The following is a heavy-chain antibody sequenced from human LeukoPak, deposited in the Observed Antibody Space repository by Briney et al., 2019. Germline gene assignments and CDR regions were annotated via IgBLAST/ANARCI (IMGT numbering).Heavy chain of an antibody. V-gene: IGHV1-18*01. CDR2: ISAYNGNT. J-gene: IGHJ5*02. CDR3: ARSDGDIVVVPAATWFDP. CDR1: GYTFTSYG. Sequence: ASVKVSCKASGYTFTSYGISWVRQAPGQGLEWMGRISAYNGNTNYAQKLQGRVTMTTDTSTSTAYMELRSLRSDDTAVYYCARSDGDIVVVPAATWFDPWGQGTLVTVSS. D-gene: IGHD2-2*01.